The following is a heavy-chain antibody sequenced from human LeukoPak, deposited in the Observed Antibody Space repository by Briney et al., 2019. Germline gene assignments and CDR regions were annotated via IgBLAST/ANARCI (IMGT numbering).Heavy chain of an antibody. J-gene: IGHJ6*03. CDR1: GYTFTSYG. CDR2: ISAYNGNT. D-gene: IGHD6-13*01. CDR3: ARRYSSSWYPYYYYYYMDV. Sequence: ASVKVSCKASGYTFTSYGISWVRQAPGQGLEWMGWISAYNGNTNYAQKLQGRVTMTTDTSTSTAYMELRSLRSDDTAVYYCARRYSSSWYPYYYYYYMDVWGKGTTVTVSS. V-gene: IGHV1-18*01.